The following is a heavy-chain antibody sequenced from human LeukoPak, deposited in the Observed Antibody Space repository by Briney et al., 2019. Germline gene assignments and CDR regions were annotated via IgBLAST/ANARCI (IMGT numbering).Heavy chain of an antibody. D-gene: IGHD3-10*01. J-gene: IGHJ4*02. Sequence: GESLKISCKGSGYSFTSYWIGWVRQMPGEGLEWMGIIYPGDSDTRYSPSFQGQVTISADKSISTAYLQWSSLKASDTAMYYCASGRITMVRGVTNLDYWGQGTLVTVSS. V-gene: IGHV5-51*01. CDR1: GYSFTSYW. CDR2: IYPGDSDT. CDR3: ASGRITMVRGVTNLDY.